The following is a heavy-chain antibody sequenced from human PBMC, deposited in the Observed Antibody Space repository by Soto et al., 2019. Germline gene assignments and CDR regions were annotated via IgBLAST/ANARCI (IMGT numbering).Heavy chain of an antibody. CDR3: GRVVEGATRHTDFDS. J-gene: IGHJ5*01. CDR1: GVSIHNSHSF. Sequence: ETLSLTCAVSGVSIHNSHSFWAWIRQPPGKGLEFIGSVYYSGGANYNPSLKSRVTISVDTSKNQLSLRVDSVTAADTAVYYCGRVVEGATRHTDFDSWGQGTLVTVSS. V-gene: IGHV4-39*01. CDR2: VYYSGGA. D-gene: IGHD2-15*01.